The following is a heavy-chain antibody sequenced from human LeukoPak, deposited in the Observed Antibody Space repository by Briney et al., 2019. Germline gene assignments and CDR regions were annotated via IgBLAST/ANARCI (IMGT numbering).Heavy chain of an antibody. CDR1: GFTFSSYA. Sequence: PGRSLRLSCAASGFTFSSYAMHWVRQAPGKGLEWVAVISYDGSNKYYADSVKGRFTISRDNSKNTLYLQMNSLRAEDTAVYYCAATVSFPYYFDYWGQGTLVTVSS. J-gene: IGHJ4*02. CDR2: ISYDGSNK. V-gene: IGHV3-30-3*01. CDR3: AATVSFPYYFDY.